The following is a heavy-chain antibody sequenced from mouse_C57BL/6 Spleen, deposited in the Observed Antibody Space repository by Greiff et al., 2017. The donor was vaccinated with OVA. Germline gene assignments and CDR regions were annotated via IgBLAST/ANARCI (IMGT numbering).Heavy chain of an antibody. CDR3: ARGGVYYYGSSYPPYAMDY. D-gene: IGHD1-1*01. CDR1: GYTFTSYW. Sequence: QVQLQQPGAELVRPGSSVKLSCKASGYTFTSYWMDWVKQRPGQGLEWIGNIYPSDSETHYNQKFKDKATLTVDKSSSTAYMQLSSLTSEVYAVYYCARGGVYYYGSSYPPYAMDYWGKGTSVTVSS. CDR2: IYPSDSET. V-gene: IGHV1-61*01. J-gene: IGHJ4*01.